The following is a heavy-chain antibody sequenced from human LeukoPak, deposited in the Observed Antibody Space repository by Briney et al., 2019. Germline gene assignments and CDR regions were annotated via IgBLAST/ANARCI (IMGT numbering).Heavy chain of an antibody. J-gene: IGHJ5*02. CDR2: IYYSGST. D-gene: IGHD5-18*01. V-gene: IGHV4-59*08. CDR1: GGSISSYY. Sequence: SETLSLTCTVPGGSISSYYWSWIRQPPGKGLEWIGYIYYSGSTNYNPSLKSRVTISVDTSKNQFSLKLSSVTAADTAVYYCARHADTGWFDPWGQGTLVTVSS. CDR3: ARHADTGWFDP.